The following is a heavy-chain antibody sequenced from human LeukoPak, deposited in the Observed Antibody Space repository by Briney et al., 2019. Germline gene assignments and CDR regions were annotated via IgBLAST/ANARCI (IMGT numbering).Heavy chain of an antibody. CDR1: GFTVSSNY. D-gene: IGHD1-1*01. V-gene: IGHV3-53*01. Sequence: HPGGSLRLSCAASGFTVSSNYMSWVRQAPGKGLEWVSVIYSGGSTYYADSVKGRFTISRDNSKNSLFVQMNSLRAEDTAVYFCAKSRSGSANWALQIFDNWGQGTLVTVSS. CDR2: IYSGGST. J-gene: IGHJ4*02. CDR3: AKSRSGSANWALQIFDN.